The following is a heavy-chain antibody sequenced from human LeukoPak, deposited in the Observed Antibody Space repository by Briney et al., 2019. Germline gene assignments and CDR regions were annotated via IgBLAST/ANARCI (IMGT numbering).Heavy chain of an antibody. CDR2: ISSSGSTI. D-gene: IGHD6-19*01. J-gene: IGHJ4*02. V-gene: IGHV3-48*04. CDR1: GFTFSTYT. Sequence: GGSLRLSCAASGFTFSTYTMNWVRQAPGKGLEWVSYISSSGSTIYYADSVKGRFTISRDNAMNSLYLQMNSLRAEDTAVYYCAREITVAGVSDYWGQGTLVTVSS. CDR3: AREITVAGVSDY.